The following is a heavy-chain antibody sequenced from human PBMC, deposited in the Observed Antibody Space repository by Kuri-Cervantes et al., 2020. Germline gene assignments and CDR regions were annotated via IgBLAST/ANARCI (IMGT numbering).Heavy chain of an antibody. Sequence: SETLSLTCAVYGGSFSGYYWSWIRQPPGKGLEWIGEINHSGSTNYNTSLKSRVTISVDTSKNQFSLKLSSVTAADTAVYYCARGRWFLDYWGQGTLVTVSS. CDR1: GGSFSGYY. J-gene: IGHJ4*02. V-gene: IGHV4-34*01. CDR3: ARGRWFLDY. CDR2: INHSGST. D-gene: IGHD2-15*01.